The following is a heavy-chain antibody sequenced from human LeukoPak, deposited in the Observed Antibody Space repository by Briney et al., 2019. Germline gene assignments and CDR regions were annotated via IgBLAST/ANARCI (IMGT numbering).Heavy chain of an antibody. J-gene: IGHJ5*02. CDR3: VRLPGATRYNWFDP. CDR2: IYYSGST. D-gene: IGHD1-26*01. V-gene: IGHV4-39*01. Sequence: SETLSLTCTVSGGSISSSSYYWGWIRQPPGKGLEWIGSIYYSGSTYYNPSLKSRVTISVDTSKNQFSLKLSSVTAADTAVYYCVRLPGATRYNWFDPWGQGTLVTVS. CDR1: GGSISSSSYY.